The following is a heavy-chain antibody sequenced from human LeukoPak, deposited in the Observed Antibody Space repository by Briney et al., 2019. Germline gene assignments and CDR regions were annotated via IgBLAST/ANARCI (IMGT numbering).Heavy chain of an antibody. Sequence: GGSLRLSCAASGFTFSSYSMNWVRQAPGKGLEWVSSISSSSSYIYYADSVKGRFTISRDNAKNSLYLQMNSLRAEDTAVYYCARVCSDGYNSDWGQGTLVTVSS. CDR3: ARVCSDGYNSD. V-gene: IGHV3-21*01. D-gene: IGHD5-24*01. CDR2: ISSSSSYI. J-gene: IGHJ4*02. CDR1: GFTFSSYS.